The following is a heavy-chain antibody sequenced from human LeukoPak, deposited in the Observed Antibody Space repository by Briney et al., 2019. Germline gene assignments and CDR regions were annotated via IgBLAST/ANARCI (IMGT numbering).Heavy chain of an antibody. J-gene: IGHJ5*02. CDR1: GGSISSDSYY. Sequence: PSETLSLTCTVSGGSISSDSYYWSWIQQPAGKGPEWIGRINTSGSTNYNPSLNSRVTISMDTSKNQFSLKLSSVTAADTAVYYCARYHVLNRGVNWFDPWGQGTLVTVSS. CDR3: ARYHVLNRGVNWFDP. V-gene: IGHV4-61*02. CDR2: INTSGST. D-gene: IGHD2-2*01.